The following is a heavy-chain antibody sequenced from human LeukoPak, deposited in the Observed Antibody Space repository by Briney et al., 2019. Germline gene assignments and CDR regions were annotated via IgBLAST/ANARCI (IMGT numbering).Heavy chain of an antibody. CDR3: ARLLDTSITP. CDR1: GYTFTSYD. Sequence: ASVKVSCKASGYTFTSYDINWVRQATGQGLEWMGWINPNSGGTNYAQKFQGRVTMTRDTSISTAYMELSRLTSDDTAVYYCARLLDTSITPWGQGTLVTVSS. CDR2: INPNSGGT. D-gene: IGHD5-18*01. J-gene: IGHJ5*02. V-gene: IGHV1-2*02.